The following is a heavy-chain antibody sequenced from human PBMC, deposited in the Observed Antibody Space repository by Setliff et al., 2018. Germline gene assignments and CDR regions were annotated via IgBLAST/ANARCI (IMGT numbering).Heavy chain of an antibody. J-gene: IGHJ3*02. CDR2: ISADGANE. CDR1: GFSFSTYT. V-gene: IGHV3-30*07. Sequence: GGSLRLSCVASGFSFSTYTVHWVRQAPGKGLEWISADGANEYYADSVKGRFTISRDKSRNTLYLQMNSLGAEDTAIYYCVRERSGYSSNWYTLDAFDIWGQGTMVTVSS. CDR3: VRERSGYSSNWYTLDAFDI. D-gene: IGHD6-13*01.